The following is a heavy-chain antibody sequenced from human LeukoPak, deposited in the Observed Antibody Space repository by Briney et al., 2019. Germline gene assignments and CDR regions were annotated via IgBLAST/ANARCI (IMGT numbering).Heavy chain of an antibody. V-gene: IGHV4-4*07. CDR2: IYTSGST. Sequence: SETLSLTCTVSGGSIGSYYWSWIRQPAGKGLEWIGRIYTSGSTNYNPSLKSRVTMSVDTSKNQFSLKLSSVTAADTAVYYRARDGAGSGSYYNRGFDYWGQGTLVTVSS. CDR1: GGSIGSYY. J-gene: IGHJ4*02. D-gene: IGHD3-10*01. CDR3: ARDGAGSGSYYNRGFDY.